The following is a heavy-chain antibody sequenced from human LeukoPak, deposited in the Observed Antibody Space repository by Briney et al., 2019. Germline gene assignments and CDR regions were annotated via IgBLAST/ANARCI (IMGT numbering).Heavy chain of an antibody. CDR1: GGSFSGYY. Sequence: PSETLSLTCAVYGGSFSGYYWSWIRQPPGKGLEWIGEINHSGSTNYNPSLKSRVTISVDTSKNQFSLKPSSVTAADTAVYYCARGRGYSGYEQGWGFDYWGQGTLVTVSS. D-gene: IGHD5-12*01. CDR2: INHSGST. V-gene: IGHV4-34*01. CDR3: ARGRGYSGYEQGWGFDY. J-gene: IGHJ4*02.